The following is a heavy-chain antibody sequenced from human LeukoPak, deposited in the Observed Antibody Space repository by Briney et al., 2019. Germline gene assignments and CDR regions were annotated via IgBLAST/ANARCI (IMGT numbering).Heavy chain of an antibody. D-gene: IGHD3-10*01. CDR1: KFTFSAYY. J-gene: IGHJ4*02. V-gene: IGHV3-11*01. CDR2: ISSTSSTM. Sequence: GGSLRLSCAASKFTFSAYYMSWVRQAPGKGLDWVSYISSTSSTMYYAGSVRGRFTISRDNSKSTLYLQMTSPRAEDTGVYYCAKKIDSGSYPLDYWGQGTLVTISS. CDR3: AKKIDSGSYPLDY.